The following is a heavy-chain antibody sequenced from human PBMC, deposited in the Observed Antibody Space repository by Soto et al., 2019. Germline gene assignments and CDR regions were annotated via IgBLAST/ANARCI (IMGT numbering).Heavy chain of an antibody. CDR3: ARESLDDXP. J-gene: IGHJ4*02. D-gene: IGHD1-1*01. Sequence: SETLSLTCSVSGDSIRSSSYAWGWIRQPPGKGLEWIGSVSSRGTTYFNPSVRSRVTMSVDTSRNQYSMTLTSVTVADTAVYYCARESLDDXPWGPGTLVTVSS. V-gene: IGHV4-39*02. CDR1: GDSIRSSSYA. CDR2: VSSRGTT.